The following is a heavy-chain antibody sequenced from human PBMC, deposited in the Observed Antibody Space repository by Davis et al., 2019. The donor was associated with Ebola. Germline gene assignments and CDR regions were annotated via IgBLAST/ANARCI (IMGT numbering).Heavy chain of an antibody. J-gene: IGHJ4*02. Sequence: GESLKISCAASGFTFSSYGMHWVRQAPGKGLEWVAFIRYDGSNKYYADSVKGRFTISRDNAKNSLYLQMNSLRAEDTAVYYCARRGYYYDSSGSLHFDYWGQGTLVTVSS. CDR3: ARRGYYYDSSGSLHFDY. V-gene: IGHV3-30*02. CDR1: GFTFSSYG. CDR2: IRYDGSNK. D-gene: IGHD3-22*01.